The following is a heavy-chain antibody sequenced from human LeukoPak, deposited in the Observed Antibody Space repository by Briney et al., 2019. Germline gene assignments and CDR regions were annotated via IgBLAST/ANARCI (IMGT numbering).Heavy chain of an antibody. CDR2: IYHSGST. Sequence: PSETLSLTCTVSGHSISSGYYWGWIRQPPGKGLEWIGSIYHSGSTNYNPSLKSRVSISVDTSKNQFSLKLSSVTAADTAVYYCARGSMITFGGVIATQYYFDYWGQGTLVTVSS. V-gene: IGHV4-38-2*02. J-gene: IGHJ4*02. CDR1: GHSISSGYY. D-gene: IGHD3-16*02. CDR3: ARGSMITFGGVIATQYYFDY.